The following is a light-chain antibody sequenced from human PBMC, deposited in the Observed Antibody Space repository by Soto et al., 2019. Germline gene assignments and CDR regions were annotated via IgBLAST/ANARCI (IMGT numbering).Light chain of an antibody. J-gene: IGKJ5*01. Sequence: DIQLTQSPSFLSAYVGDRVAITCRASQDISSHLVWYQQKPGEAPQLLIFAASTLQSGVPSRFSGSGSETEFTLTINGLQPEDFATDYCQQFNSYPITFGQGTRVDIK. CDR3: QQFNSYPIT. CDR2: AAS. CDR1: QDISSH. V-gene: IGKV1-9*01.